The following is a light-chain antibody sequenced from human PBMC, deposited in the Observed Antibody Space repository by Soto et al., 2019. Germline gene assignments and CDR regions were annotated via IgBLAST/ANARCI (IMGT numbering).Light chain of an antibody. J-gene: IGLJ1*01. CDR3: TSYTSTDTLLYV. CDR2: EVS. V-gene: IGLV2-14*01. Sequence: QSALTQPASVSGSPGQSITISCTGTSSDVGGYNYVSWYQQHPGKAPKLLIYEVSHRPSGVSNRFSGSKSGNTASLTISGLQAEDEADYYCTSYTSTDTLLYVFGTGTK. CDR1: SSDVGGYNY.